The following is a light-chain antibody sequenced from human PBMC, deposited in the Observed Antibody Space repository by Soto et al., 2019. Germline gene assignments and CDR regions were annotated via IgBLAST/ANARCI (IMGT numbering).Light chain of an antibody. Sequence: EIVITQSPATRSVSPGERATLSCRASQSVSSNLAWYQQRPGQAPRILIYGASTTVTGTPTRFSGSGSGTEFTLTISRLEPEDFAVYYCQQYGSPGTFGQGTKVDIK. J-gene: IGKJ1*01. V-gene: IGKV3-15*01. CDR1: QSVSSN. CDR3: QQYGSPGT. CDR2: GAS.